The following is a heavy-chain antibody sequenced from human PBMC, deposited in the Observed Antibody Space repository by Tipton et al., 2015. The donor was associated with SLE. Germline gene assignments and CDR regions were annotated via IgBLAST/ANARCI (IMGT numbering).Heavy chain of an antibody. D-gene: IGHD2-15*01. Sequence: TLSLTCTVSGGSMSTYYWSWIRLPPGKGLEWIGYIYYSGGTSYNPSLNSRVTISVDTPRNQFSLKLTSVTAADSAMYYCARYSLTNWHLDLWGRGTLVTVSS. CDR1: GGSMSTYY. J-gene: IGHJ2*01. CDR2: IYYSGGT. CDR3: ARYSLTNWHLDL. V-gene: IGHV4-59*01.